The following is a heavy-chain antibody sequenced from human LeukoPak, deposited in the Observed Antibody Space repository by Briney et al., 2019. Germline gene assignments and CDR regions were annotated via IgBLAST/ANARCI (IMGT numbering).Heavy chain of an antibody. J-gene: IGHJ4*02. D-gene: IGHD1-26*01. V-gene: IGHV3-23*01. CDR3: AKDSGKRLNYFDY. CDR2: VSGNGGST. Sequence: GGSLRLSCAASGFTFSSYAMSWVRQAPGKGLEWVSAVSGNGGSTYYADSVKGRFTISRDNSKNTLSLQMNSLRAEDTAVYYCAKDSGKRLNYFDYWGQGTLVTVSS. CDR1: GFTFSSYA.